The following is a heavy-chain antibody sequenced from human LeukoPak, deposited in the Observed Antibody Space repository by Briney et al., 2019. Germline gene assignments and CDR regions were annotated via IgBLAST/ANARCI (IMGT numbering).Heavy chain of an antibody. D-gene: IGHD1-1*01. Sequence: PGGSLRLSCAASGFTFSTYDMHWVRQATGKGLGWVSAIGPAGNTNYPGSVKGRFTISRENAKNSLYLQMNSLRVADTAVYYCVVQSSGVVYWGQGTLVTVSS. J-gene: IGHJ4*02. V-gene: IGHV3-13*04. CDR3: VVQSSGVVY. CDR2: IGPAGNT. CDR1: GFTFSTYD.